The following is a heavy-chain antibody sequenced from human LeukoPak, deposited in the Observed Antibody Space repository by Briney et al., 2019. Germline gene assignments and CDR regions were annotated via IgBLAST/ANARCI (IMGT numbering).Heavy chain of an antibody. CDR3: ARAGAAAGTRDAFDI. D-gene: IGHD6-13*01. J-gene: IGHJ3*02. CDR2: IYHSGST. V-gene: IGHV4-4*02. Sequence: PSGTLSLTCAVSGGSISSSNWWSWVRPPPGKGLEWIGEIYHSGSTNYNPSLKSRVTISVDKSKNQFSLKLSSVTAADTAVYYCARAGAAAGTRDAFDIWGQGTMVTVSS. CDR1: GGSISSSNW.